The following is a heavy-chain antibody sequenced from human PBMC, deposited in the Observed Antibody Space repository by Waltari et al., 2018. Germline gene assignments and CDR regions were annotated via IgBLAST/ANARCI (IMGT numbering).Heavy chain of an antibody. D-gene: IGHD2-15*01. V-gene: IGHV1-69*14. Sequence: QVQLVQSGAEVKKPGSSVKVSCKASGGTFSSYAISWVRQAPGQGLEWMGGIIPIFGTANYAQKFQGRVTITADKSTSTAYMGLSSLRSEDTAVYYCVYCSGGSCATHPPSNDYWGQGTLVTVSS. CDR1: GGTFSSYA. CDR2: IIPIFGTA. CDR3: VYCSGGSCATHPPSNDY. J-gene: IGHJ4*02.